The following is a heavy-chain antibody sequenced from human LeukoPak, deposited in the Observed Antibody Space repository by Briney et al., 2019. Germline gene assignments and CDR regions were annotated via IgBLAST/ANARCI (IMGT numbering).Heavy chain of an antibody. CDR3: ARQCCMVGGTIDY. CDR2: MYPGDSDT. Sequence: GESLKSSCRGSGYSFSTYWVGWVRQMPGKGLEWMGIMYPGDSDTRYSPSFQGQFTISADKSISTAYLQWSSLKASDTAMYYCARQCCMVGGTIDYWGQGTLVTVSS. J-gene: IGHJ4*02. D-gene: IGHD1-26*01. V-gene: IGHV5-51*01. CDR1: GYSFSTYW.